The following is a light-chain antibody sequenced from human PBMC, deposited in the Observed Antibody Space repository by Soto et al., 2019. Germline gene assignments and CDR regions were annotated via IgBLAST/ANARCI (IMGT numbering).Light chain of an antibody. J-gene: IGKJ1*01. CDR3: RQYDKYST. CDR2: DAS. V-gene: IGKV1-5*01. CDR1: QSISVS. Sequence: IPMTQSPSTLSASVGDTVTITCRASQSISVSLAWYQQKPGKAPNLLIYDASTLQGGVPSRFSGSGSGTEFTLTVTSLQPEDFATYFCRQYDKYSTFGHGTKVDVK.